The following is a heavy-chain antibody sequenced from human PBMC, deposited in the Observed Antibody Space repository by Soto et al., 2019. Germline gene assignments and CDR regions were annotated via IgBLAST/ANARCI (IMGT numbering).Heavy chain of an antibody. J-gene: IGHJ5*02. CDR3: ARGLGYCRSGTCYREWFDP. D-gene: IGHD2-15*01. V-gene: IGHV1-18*01. CDR1: GYTFTTHG. Sequence: QVQLVQSGAEVKKPGASVKVSCKASGYTFTTHGISWVRQAPGQGLEWMGWVSGDNGHTNYAQSLQGRVTMTTDTSTNTAYMELRSLRSDDPAVYYCARGLGYCRSGTCYREWFDPWGQGTLVTVSS. CDR2: VSGDNGHT.